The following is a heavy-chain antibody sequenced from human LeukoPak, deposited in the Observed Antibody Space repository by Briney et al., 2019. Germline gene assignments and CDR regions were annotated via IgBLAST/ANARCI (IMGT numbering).Heavy chain of an antibody. CDR1: GYTFTGYY. V-gene: IGHV1-2*02. D-gene: IGHD4-17*01. CDR3: ARAPNDYGDYVGAFDI. Sequence: GASVKVSCKASGYTFTGYYMHWVRQAPGQGLEWMGWINPNSGGTNYAQKFQGRVTKTRDTSISTAYMELSRLRSDDTAVYYCARAPNDYGDYVGAFDIWGQGTMVTVSS. J-gene: IGHJ3*02. CDR2: INPNSGGT.